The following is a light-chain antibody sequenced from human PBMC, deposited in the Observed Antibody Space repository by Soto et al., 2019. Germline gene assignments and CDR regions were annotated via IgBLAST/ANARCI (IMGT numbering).Light chain of an antibody. CDR2: GAS. Sequence: EIVLTQSPGTLSLSPGDRATLSCRASQSVSSSYLAWYQQNPGQAPRLLIYGASSRATGIPDMFSGSGSGTDFTLTISRLEPEDFAVYYCQQYGSSPPWTFGQGTKVEIK. CDR1: QSVSSSY. V-gene: IGKV3-20*01. J-gene: IGKJ1*01. CDR3: QQYGSSPPWT.